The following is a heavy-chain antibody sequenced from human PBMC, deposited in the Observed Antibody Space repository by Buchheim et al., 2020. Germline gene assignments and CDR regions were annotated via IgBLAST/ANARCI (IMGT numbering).Heavy chain of an antibody. D-gene: IGHD6-19*01. V-gene: IGHV1-69*01. J-gene: IGHJ6*02. CDR3: ARDRGQWLDGNYYYYGMDV. CDR2: IIPIFGTA. Sequence: QVQLVQSGAEVKKPGSSVKVSCKASGGTFSSYAISWVRQAPGKGLEWMGGIIPIFGTANYAQKFQGRVPITADEPTSPAYRELSSLRSEDTAVYYCARDRGQWLDGNYYYYGMDVWGQGTT. CDR1: GGTFSSYA.